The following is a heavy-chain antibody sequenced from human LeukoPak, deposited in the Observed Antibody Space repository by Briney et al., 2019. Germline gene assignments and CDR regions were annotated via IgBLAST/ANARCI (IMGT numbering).Heavy chain of an antibody. D-gene: IGHD3-3*01. Sequence: SETLSLTCTVSGGPISSYYWSWIRQPAGKGLEWIGRIYTSGSTNYNPSLKSRVTMSVDTSKNQFSLKLSSVTAADTAVYYCARDKAFWSGYPKNWFDPWGQGTLVTVSS. CDR3: ARDKAFWSGYPKNWFDP. V-gene: IGHV4-4*07. CDR2: IYTSGST. J-gene: IGHJ5*02. CDR1: GGPISSYY.